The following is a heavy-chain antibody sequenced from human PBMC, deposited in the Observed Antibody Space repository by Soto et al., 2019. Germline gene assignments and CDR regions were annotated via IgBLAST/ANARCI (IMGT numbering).Heavy chain of an antibody. J-gene: IGHJ6*02. CDR2: ISYDGSNK. D-gene: IGHD1-26*01. CDR1: GFTFSSYA. CDR3: ARDAFSGSDRAYYGMDV. Sequence: QVQLVESGGGVVQPGRSLRLSCAASGFTFSSYAIHWVRQAPGKGLEWVAVISYDGSNKYYADSVKGRFTISRDNSKNMLYLHMNSLRGEDTAVFYCARDAFSGSDRAYYGMDVWGQGTTVTVSS. V-gene: IGHV3-30-3*01.